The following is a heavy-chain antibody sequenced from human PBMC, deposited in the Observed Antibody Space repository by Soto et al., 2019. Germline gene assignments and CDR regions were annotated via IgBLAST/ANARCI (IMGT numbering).Heavy chain of an antibody. V-gene: IGHV4-31*03. Sequence: QVQLRESGPGLVKSSQTLSLTCTVSGGSISSDGNYWSWIRQHPGKGLEWIGYIYYSGSTNYNPSLTSRVTISVDTSKNQFSLKLNSVTAADTAVYYCARARMVRGIIYYYGMDVWGQGTTVTVSS. D-gene: IGHD3-10*01. CDR3: ARARMVRGIIYYYGMDV. CDR2: IYYSGST. J-gene: IGHJ6*02. CDR1: GGSISSDGNY.